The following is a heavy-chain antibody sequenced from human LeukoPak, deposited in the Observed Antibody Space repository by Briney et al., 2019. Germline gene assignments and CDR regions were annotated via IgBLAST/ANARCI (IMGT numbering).Heavy chain of an antibody. CDR2: ISGSGGST. CDR1: GFTFSSYA. V-gene: IGHV3-23*01. D-gene: IGHD4-17*01. J-gene: IGHJ4*02. CDR3: AKQSDDYGDGYFDY. Sequence: GGPLRLSCAASGFTFSSYAMSWVRQAPGKGLEWVSAISGSGGSTYYADSVKGRFTISRDNSKNTLYLQMNSLRAEDTAVYYCAKQSDDYGDGYFDYWGQGTLVTVSS.